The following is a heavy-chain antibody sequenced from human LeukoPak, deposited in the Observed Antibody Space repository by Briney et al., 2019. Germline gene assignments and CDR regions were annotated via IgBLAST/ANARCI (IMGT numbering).Heavy chain of an antibody. D-gene: IGHD3-10*01. J-gene: IGHJ6*03. CDR2: INPNSGGT. V-gene: IGHV1-2*02. CDR3: ARDPRASRGYMDV. Sequence: ASVKVSCKASGYTFTGYYMHWVRQAPGQGLEWMGWINPNSGGTNYAQKFQGRVTMTRDMSTSTVYMELSSLRSEDTAVYYCARDPRASRGYMDVWGKGATVTVSS. CDR1: GYTFTGYY.